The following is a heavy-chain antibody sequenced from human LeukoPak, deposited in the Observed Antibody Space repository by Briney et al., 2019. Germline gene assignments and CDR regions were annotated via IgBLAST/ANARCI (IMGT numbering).Heavy chain of an antibody. D-gene: IGHD1-26*01. CDR1: GGTFSSYA. J-gene: IGHJ4*02. Sequence: RASVKVSCKASGGTFSSYAISWVRQAPGQGLEWMRGIIPIFGTANYAQKFQGRVTITTDESTSTAYMELSSLRSEDTAVYYCAREIVGATWDYFDYWGQGTLVTVSS. V-gene: IGHV1-69*05. CDR3: AREIVGATWDYFDY. CDR2: IIPIFGTA.